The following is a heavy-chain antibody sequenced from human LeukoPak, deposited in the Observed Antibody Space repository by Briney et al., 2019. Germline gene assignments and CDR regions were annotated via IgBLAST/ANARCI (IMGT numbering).Heavy chain of an antibody. V-gene: IGHV3-74*01. J-gene: IGHJ4*02. D-gene: IGHD6-13*01. CDR1: GFTFSSYW. CDR3: ATIGSSSWLPVDY. CDR2: INSDGSST. Sequence: PGGSLRLSCAASGFTFSSYWMHWVRQAPGKGLVWVSRINSDGSSTSYADSVKGRFTISRDNAKNTLYLQMNSLRAEDTAVYYCATIGSSSWLPVDYWGQGTLVTVSS.